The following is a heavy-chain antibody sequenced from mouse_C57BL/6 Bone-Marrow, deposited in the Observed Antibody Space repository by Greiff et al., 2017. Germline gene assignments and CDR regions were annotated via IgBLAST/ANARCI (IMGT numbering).Heavy chain of an antibody. CDR3: ARSCPRGRRLDY. V-gene: IGHV1-55*01. Sequence: QVQLKQPGAELVKPGASVKMSCKASGYTFTSYWITWVKQRPGQGLEWIGDIYPTSGRTNYNEKFKSKAILTVDTSSNTAYMQLSSLTSEDSAVFSCARSCPRGRRLDYGGQGTTLTVSA. CDR2: IYPTSGRT. D-gene: IGHD3-3*01. CDR1: GYTFTSYW. J-gene: IGHJ2*01.